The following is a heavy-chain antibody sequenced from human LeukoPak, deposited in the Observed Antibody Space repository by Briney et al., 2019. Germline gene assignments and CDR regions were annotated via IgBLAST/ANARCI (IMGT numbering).Heavy chain of an antibody. Sequence: SETLSLTCTVSGGSISRYYWSWIRQPPGKGLEWIGYIYYSGSTNYNPSLKSRVTISVDTSKNQFSLKLSSVTAADTAVYYCARVGGSYYGWFDPWGQGTLVTVSS. J-gene: IGHJ5*02. CDR3: ARVGGSYYGWFDP. CDR1: GGSISRYY. D-gene: IGHD1-26*01. CDR2: IYYSGST. V-gene: IGHV4-59*01.